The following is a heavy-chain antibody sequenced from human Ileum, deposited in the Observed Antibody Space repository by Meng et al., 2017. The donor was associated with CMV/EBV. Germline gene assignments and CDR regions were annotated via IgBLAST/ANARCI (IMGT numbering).Heavy chain of an antibody. D-gene: IGHD1-26*01. CDR1: GFTFSDHC. J-gene: IGHJ4*02. CDR2: ARNRASGYTT. CDR3: ARDYPGGVYFDY. V-gene: IGHV3-72*01. Sequence: GESLKISCAASGFTFSDHCMDWVRQTPGKGLEWVGRARNRASGYTTEYAASVKGRFTISRDDSKNSLYLQMNSLKTEDTAVYYCARDYPGGVYFDYWGQGTLVTVSS.